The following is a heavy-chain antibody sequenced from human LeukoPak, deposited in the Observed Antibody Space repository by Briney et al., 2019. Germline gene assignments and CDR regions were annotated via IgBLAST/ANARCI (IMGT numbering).Heavy chain of an antibody. CDR3: ARSGTTMVRGVMSFDY. J-gene: IGHJ4*02. V-gene: IGHV4-38-2*02. Sequence: SETLSLTCTVSGYSISSGYYWGWIRQPPGKGLEWIGSIYYSGSTYYNPSLKSRVTISVDTSKNQFSLKLSSVTAADTAVYYCARSGTTMVRGVMSFDYWGQGTLVTVSS. CDR1: GYSISSGYY. D-gene: IGHD3-10*01. CDR2: IYYSGST.